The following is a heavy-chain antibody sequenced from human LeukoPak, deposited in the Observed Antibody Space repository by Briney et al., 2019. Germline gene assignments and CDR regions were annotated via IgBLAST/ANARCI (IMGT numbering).Heavy chain of an antibody. Sequence: SETLSLTCTVSGGSISSYYWSWIRQPPGKELEWIGYIYTSVSTNYNPSLKSRVTISVDTSKNQFSLKLSSVTAADTAVYYCARLSLRHYYYHMDVWGKGTTVTVSS. CDR1: GGSISSYY. V-gene: IGHV4-4*09. CDR3: ARLSLRHYYYHMDV. D-gene: IGHD3-16*01. CDR2: IYTSVST. J-gene: IGHJ6*03.